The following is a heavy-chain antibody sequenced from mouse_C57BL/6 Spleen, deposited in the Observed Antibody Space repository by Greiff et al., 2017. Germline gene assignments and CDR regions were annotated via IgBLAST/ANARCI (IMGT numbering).Heavy chain of an antibody. D-gene: IGHD2-2*01. CDR2: IDPETGGT. CDR3: TIWLDDYFDY. Sequence: QVQLKESGAELVRPGASVTLSCKASGYTFTDYEMHWVKQTPVHGLEWIGAIDPETGGTAYNQKFKGKAILTADKSSSTAYMELRSLTSEDSAVYYCTIWLDDYFDYWGQGTTLTVSS. CDR1: GYTFTDYE. J-gene: IGHJ2*01. V-gene: IGHV1-15*01.